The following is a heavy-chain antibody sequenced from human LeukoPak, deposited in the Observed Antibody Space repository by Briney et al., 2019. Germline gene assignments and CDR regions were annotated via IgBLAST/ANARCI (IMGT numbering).Heavy chain of an antibody. CDR3: ARVAYCTGGVCFYFDY. J-gene: IGHJ4*02. Sequence: ASVKVSCKASGYTFTSYDINWVRQATGQGLEWMGWMNPNSGNTGYAQKFQGRVTMTRNTSISTAYMELSSLRSEDTAVYYCARVAYCTGGVCFYFDYWGQGTLFTVSS. CDR2: MNPNSGNT. CDR1: GYTFTSYD. D-gene: IGHD2-8*02. V-gene: IGHV1-8*01.